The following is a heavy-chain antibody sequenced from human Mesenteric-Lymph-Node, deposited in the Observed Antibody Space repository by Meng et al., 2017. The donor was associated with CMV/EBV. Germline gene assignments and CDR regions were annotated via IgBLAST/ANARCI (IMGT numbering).Heavy chain of an antibody. V-gene: IGHV3-7*01. CDR2: IKQDGREK. CDR3: ASGYDSGWAPDY. J-gene: IGHJ4*02. Sequence: GESLKISCAASGFTFSTYWMNWVRQAPGRGLEWVANIKQDGREKYYVDSVKGRFTISRDNAKNSLFLQMNSLRAEDTAVYYCASGYDSGWAPDYWGPGTLVTVSS. CDR1: GFTFSTYW. D-gene: IGHD6-19*01.